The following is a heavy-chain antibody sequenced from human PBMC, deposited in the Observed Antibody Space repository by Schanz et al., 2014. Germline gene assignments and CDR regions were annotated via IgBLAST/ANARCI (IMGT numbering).Heavy chain of an antibody. CDR1: GFTLSSYA. CDR3: AKGMGYCRGGTCYDYYYYGLDV. Sequence: VQLVESGGGVVQPGRSLRLSCAAYGFTLSSYAMHWVRQAPGKGLEWVSSISHSGGSKYYADSVKGRFTISRDNSENTLYLQMNSLSADDTAVFYCAKGMGYCRGGTCYDYYYYGLDVWGQGTTXTVSS. CDR2: ISHSGGSK. D-gene: IGHD2-15*01. J-gene: IGHJ6*02. V-gene: IGHV3-23*04.